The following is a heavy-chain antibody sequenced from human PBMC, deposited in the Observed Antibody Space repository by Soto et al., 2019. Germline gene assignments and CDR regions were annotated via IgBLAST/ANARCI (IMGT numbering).Heavy chain of an antibody. Sequence: ASVKVSCKASGYTFSSYGISWVRQAPGQGLEWMGIINPSGGSTSYAQKFQGRVTMTRDTSTSTVYMELSSLRSEDTAVYYCARAKGLFDPWGQGTLVTVSS. CDR2: INPSGGST. CDR1: GYTFSSYG. CDR3: ARAKGLFDP. V-gene: IGHV1-46*03. J-gene: IGHJ5*02.